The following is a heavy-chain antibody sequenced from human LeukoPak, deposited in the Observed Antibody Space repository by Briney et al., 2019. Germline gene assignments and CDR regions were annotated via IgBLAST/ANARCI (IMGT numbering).Heavy chain of an antibody. D-gene: IGHD3-22*01. Sequence: GGSLRFSCVASGFPFSETAMTWVRQAPGKGLEWLSVITRGGSPYYADSVKGRFTISRDNARNTVYLQLNSLRNEDTALYYCAKEHLKYANDNRGSFDYWGQGTLVTVSS. J-gene: IGHJ4*02. CDR3: AKEHLKYANDNRGSFDY. CDR1: GFPFSETA. CDR2: ITRGGSP. V-gene: IGHV3-23*01.